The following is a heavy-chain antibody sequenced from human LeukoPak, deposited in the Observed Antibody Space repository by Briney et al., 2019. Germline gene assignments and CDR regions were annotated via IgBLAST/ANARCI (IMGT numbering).Heavy chain of an antibody. Sequence: GGSLGLSCAASGFTFSSYGMHWVRQARGKGLEWVAFIRYDGSNKYYADSVKGRFTISRDNSKDTLYLQMNSLRAEDKAVYYCAKDAPIYCSGGSCYDFVYWGQGTLVTVSS. V-gene: IGHV3-30*02. CDR3: AKDAPIYCSGGSCYDFVY. D-gene: IGHD2-15*01. J-gene: IGHJ4*02. CDR2: IRYDGSNK. CDR1: GFTFSSYG.